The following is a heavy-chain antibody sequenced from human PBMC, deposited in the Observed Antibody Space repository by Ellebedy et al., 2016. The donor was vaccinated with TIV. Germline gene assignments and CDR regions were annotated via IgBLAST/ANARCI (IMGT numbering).Heavy chain of an antibody. CDR3: AREGGNGGSYVDAFDT. V-gene: IGHV3-30-3*01. Sequence: GGSLRLXXVASGFTFTNYFIHWVRQAPGKGLDWVAFLSHDGNDKYYADSVKGRFTVSRDNSKNTLYLQMNSLRAEDSAMYYCAREGGNGGSYVDAFDTWGQGTMVTVSS. D-gene: IGHD1-26*01. J-gene: IGHJ3*02. CDR2: LSHDGNDK. CDR1: GFTFTNYF.